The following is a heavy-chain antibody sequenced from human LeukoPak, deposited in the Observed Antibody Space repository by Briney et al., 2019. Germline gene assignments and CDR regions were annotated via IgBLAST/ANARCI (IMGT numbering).Heavy chain of an antibody. CDR2: ISVAGATT. D-gene: IGHD2-21*02. CDR1: GFTFSNNG. J-gene: IGHJ4*02. V-gene: IGHV3-23*01. CDR3: AKLSLGDFEYFDY. Sequence: GGSLRLSCAASGFTFSNNGMAWVRQAPGKGLEWVSSISVAGATTDYADSVKGRFTISRDNSKSTVYLQMNGLRVEDTALYYCAKLSLGDFEYFDYWGQGTLVTVSS.